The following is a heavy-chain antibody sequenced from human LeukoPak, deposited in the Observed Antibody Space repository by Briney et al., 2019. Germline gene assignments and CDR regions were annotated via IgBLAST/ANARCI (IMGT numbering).Heavy chain of an antibody. CDR3: ARKENVYYYFDY. Sequence: PSDTLSLTCAVSGYSITSSSWWGWIRQPPGKGLEWIGYIYHSGTTYYNPSLQSRVTMSVDTSKNQFSLRLSSVTAVDTAVYYCARKENVYYYFDYWGQGTLVTVSS. J-gene: IGHJ4*02. D-gene: IGHD3-10*01. CDR1: GYSITSSSW. V-gene: IGHV4-28*01. CDR2: IYHSGTT.